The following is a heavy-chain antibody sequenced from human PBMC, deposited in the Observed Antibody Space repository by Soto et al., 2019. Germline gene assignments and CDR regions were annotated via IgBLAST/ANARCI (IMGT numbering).Heavy chain of an antibody. D-gene: IGHD2-15*01. Sequence: ASVKVSCKVSGYTLTELSMHWVRQAPGQGLEWMGWISAYNGNTNYAQKLQGRVTMTADTSTSTAYMELRSLRSDDTAVYYCARDQCSGGSCFYYYYGMDVWGQGTTVTVSS. V-gene: IGHV1-18*01. CDR1: GYTLTELS. CDR3: ARDQCSGGSCFYYYYGMDV. J-gene: IGHJ6*02. CDR2: ISAYNGNT.